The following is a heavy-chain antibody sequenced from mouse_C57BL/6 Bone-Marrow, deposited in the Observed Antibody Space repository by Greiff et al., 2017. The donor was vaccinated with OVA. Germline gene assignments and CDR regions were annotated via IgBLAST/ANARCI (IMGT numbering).Heavy chain of an antibody. CDR1: GYTFTSYG. D-gene: IGHD2-4*01. CDR3: ARSHRLRRPWFAY. CDR2: IYPRSGNT. Sequence: VKLMESGAELARPGASVKLSCKASGYTFTSYGISWVKQRTGQGLEWIGEIYPRSGNTYYNEKFKGKATLTADKSSSTAYMELRSLTSEDSAVYFCARSHRLRRPWFAYWGQGTLVTVSA. J-gene: IGHJ3*01. V-gene: IGHV1-81*01.